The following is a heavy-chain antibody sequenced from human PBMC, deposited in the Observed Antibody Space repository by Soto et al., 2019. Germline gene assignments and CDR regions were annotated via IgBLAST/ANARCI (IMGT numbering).Heavy chain of an antibody. V-gene: IGHV1-24*01. CDR2: FDPEDGET. Sequence: GASVKVSCKVSGYTLTELSMHWLRQAPGKGLEWMGGFDPEDGETIYAQKFQGRVTMTEDTSTDTAYMELSSLRSEDTAVYYCATVPYDSSGYYGYLDYWGQGTLVTVSS. CDR3: ATVPYDSSGYYGYLDY. D-gene: IGHD3-22*01. J-gene: IGHJ4*02. CDR1: GYTLTELS.